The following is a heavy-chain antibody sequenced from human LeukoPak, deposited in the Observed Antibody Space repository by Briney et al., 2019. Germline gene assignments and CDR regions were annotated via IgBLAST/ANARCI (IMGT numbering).Heavy chain of an antibody. CDR2: INHSGST. D-gene: IGHD3-22*01. CDR1: GASISSYY. J-gene: IGHJ5*02. CDR3: ARVIDYYDSSGYYYGVRWFDP. V-gene: IGHV4-34*01. Sequence: SETLSLTCTVSGASISSYYWSWIRQPPGKGLEWIGEINHSGSTNYNPSLKSRVTISVDTSKNQFSLKLSSVTAADTAVYYCARVIDYYDSSGYYYGVRWFDPWGQGTLVTVSS.